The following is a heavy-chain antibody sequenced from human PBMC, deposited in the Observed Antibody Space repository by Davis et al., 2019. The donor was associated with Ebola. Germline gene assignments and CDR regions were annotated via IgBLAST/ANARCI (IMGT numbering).Heavy chain of an antibody. CDR3: ARRITIFGVVLDY. CDR2: IGTAGDT. Sequence: GGSLRLSCAASGFTFSSYDMHWVRQATGKGLEWVSAIGTAGDTYYPGSVKGRFTISRDNAKNSLYLQMNSLRAEDTAVYYCARRITIFGVVLDYWGQGTLVTVSS. D-gene: IGHD3-3*01. CDR1: GFTFSSYD. J-gene: IGHJ4*02. V-gene: IGHV3-13*01.